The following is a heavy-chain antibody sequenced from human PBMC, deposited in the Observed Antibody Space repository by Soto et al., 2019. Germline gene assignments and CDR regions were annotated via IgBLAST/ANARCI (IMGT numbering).Heavy chain of an antibody. V-gene: IGHV1-69*01. CDR3: ARDSGGTTVPFGMVV. CDR2: IIPIFGTA. CDR1: GGTFSSYA. J-gene: IGHJ6*02. D-gene: IGHD4-17*01. Sequence: QVQLVQSGAEVKKPGSSVKVSCKASGGTFSSYAISWVRQAPGQGLEWMGGIIPIFGTANYAQKFQGRVTITADDSTSTAYMELRRLTSEDTAVYYCARDSGGTTVPFGMVVWVQGTTVSVSS.